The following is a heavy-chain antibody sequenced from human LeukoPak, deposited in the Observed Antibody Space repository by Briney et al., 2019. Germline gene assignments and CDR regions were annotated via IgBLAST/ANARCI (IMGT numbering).Heavy chain of an antibody. CDR3: ARTLQSFYGLGSWGAFDI. CDR2: ISYSGST. V-gene: IGHV4-59*01. J-gene: IGHJ3*02. D-gene: IGHD3-10*01. CDR1: DDSISSYY. Sequence: PSETLSLTCTVSDDSISSYYWSWIRQPPGKGLDWIGYISYSGSTNYTPSLKSRVTISVDTSRNQFSLKLTSVTAADTAVYHCARTLQSFYGLGSWGAFDIWGQGTMVSVSS.